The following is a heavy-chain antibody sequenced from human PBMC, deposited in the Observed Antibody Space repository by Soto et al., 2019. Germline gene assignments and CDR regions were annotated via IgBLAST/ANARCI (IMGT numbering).Heavy chain of an antibody. CDR3: ASEGYTLFAP. CDR1: GGSISSDY. V-gene: IGHV4-59*08. D-gene: IGHD2-2*02. Sequence: SETLALPCTVSGGSISSDYWSWIRQPPGKGLEWIGYIYYSGSTNYNPSLKSRVTISVDTSKNQFSLKLSSVTAADTAVYYCASEGYTLFAPSAQRTPDTGSS. CDR2: IYYSGST. J-gene: IGHJ5*02.